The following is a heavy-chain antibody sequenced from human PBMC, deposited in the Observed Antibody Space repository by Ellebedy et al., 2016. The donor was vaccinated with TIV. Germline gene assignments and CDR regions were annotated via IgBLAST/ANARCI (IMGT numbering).Heavy chain of an antibody. V-gene: IGHV5-51*01. CDR1: GYSFTTYW. Sequence: GESLKISCKGSGYSFTTYWIGWVRQMPGKGLEWMVIIYPGDSDTRYSPSFQGQVTISADKSISTAYLQWSSLKASDTAMYYCARHGAVAGPSNYYYYYGMDVWGQGTTVTVSS. CDR2: IYPGDSDT. J-gene: IGHJ6*02. CDR3: ARHGAVAGPSNYYYYYGMDV. D-gene: IGHD6-19*01.